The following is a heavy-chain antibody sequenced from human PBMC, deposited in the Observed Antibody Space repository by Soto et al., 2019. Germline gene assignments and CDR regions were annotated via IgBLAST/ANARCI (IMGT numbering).Heavy chain of an antibody. CDR3: VTDYRAY. J-gene: IGHJ4*02. CDR1: GFTFSSYM. Sequence: PGGPLRLSCAASGFTFSSYMLICVRQGPGKGWEWVAKRNQGGSVTEYVESVKGRFSISRDNAKNSRYLQMNRLRVEDTAICYCVTDYRAYWGRGVLVTVS. CDR2: RNQGGSVT. V-gene: IGHV3-7*01. D-gene: IGHD4-17*01.